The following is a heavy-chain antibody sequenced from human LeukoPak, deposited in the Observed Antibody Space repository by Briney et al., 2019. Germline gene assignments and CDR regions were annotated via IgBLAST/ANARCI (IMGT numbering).Heavy chain of an antibody. CDR1: GGTFSSYA. D-gene: IGHD6-6*01. CDR3: AVLYSSSSRGYYFDY. V-gene: IGHV1-69*04. Sequence: SVKVSCKASGGTFSSYAISWVRQAPGQGLEWMGRIIPILGIANYAQKFQGRVTVTADKSTSTAYMELSSLRSEDTAVYYCAVLYSSSSRGYYFDYWGQGTLVTVSS. J-gene: IGHJ4*02. CDR2: IIPILGIA.